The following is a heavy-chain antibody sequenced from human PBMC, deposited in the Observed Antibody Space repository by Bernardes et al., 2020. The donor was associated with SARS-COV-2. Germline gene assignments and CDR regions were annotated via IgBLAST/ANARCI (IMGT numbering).Heavy chain of an antibody. J-gene: IGHJ3*02. Sequence: SETLSLTCTVSGGSISSSSYYWGWIRQPPGKGLEWIGSIYYSGSTYYNPSLKSRVTISVDTSKNQFSLKLSSVTAADTAVYYCARVFRYSSGWYVPALNAFDIWGQGTMVTVSS. CDR3: ARVFRYSSGWYVPALNAFDI. CDR1: GGSISSSSYY. CDR2: IYYSGST. D-gene: IGHD6-19*01. V-gene: IGHV4-39*07.